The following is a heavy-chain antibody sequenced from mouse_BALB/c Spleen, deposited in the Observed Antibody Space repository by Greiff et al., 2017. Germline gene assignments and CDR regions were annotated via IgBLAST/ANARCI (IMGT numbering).Heavy chain of an antibody. Sequence: EVKLMESGAELVKPGASVKLSCTASGFNIKDTYMHWVKQRPEQGLEWIGRIDPANGNTKYDPKFQGKATITADTSSNTAYLQLSSLTSEDTAVYYCARGYGSSSFAYWGQGTLVTVSA. CDR3: ARGYGSSSFAY. CDR2: IDPANGNT. J-gene: IGHJ3*01. CDR1: GFNIKDTY. V-gene: IGHV14-3*02. D-gene: IGHD1-1*01.